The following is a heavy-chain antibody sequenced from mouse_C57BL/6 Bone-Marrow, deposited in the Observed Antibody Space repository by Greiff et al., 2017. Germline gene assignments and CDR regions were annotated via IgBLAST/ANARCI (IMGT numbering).Heavy chain of an antibody. Sequence: EVKLMESGAGLVKPGASLKLSCAASGFTFSDYGMHWVRQAPEQGLEWVAYISRGSSTIYYADTVKGRSTISTDNATNTPFLPLTSLRSWNTAMYYGAGGYYGSKYYDAMDYWGQGTSVTVSS. CDR1: GFTFSDYG. V-gene: IGHV5-17*01. CDR2: ISRGSSTI. D-gene: IGHD1-1*01. J-gene: IGHJ4*01. CDR3: AGGYYGSKYYDAMDY.